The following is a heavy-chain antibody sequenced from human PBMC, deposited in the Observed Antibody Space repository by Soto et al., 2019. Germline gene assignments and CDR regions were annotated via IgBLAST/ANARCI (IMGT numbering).Heavy chain of an antibody. CDR3: ALHGPVAGNITFDY. CDR1: GYTFTRYA. Sequence: GASVKVSCKASGYTFTRYAMHWVRQAPGQRLEWMGWINAGNGNTKYSQKFQGRVTITRDTSASTAYMALSSLRSEDTPAYSWALHGPVAGNITFDYWGQGTLVTVSS. D-gene: IGHD6-19*01. J-gene: IGHJ4*02. CDR2: INAGNGNT. V-gene: IGHV1-3*01.